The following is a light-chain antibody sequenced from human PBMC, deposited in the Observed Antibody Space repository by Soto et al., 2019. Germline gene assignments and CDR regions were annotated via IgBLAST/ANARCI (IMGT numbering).Light chain of an antibody. CDR1: QSLLHSNGYNY. CDR2: LGS. CDR3: MQALQTPFT. V-gene: IGKV2-28*01. Sequence: DIVMTQSPLSLPVTPGEPASISCRSSQSLLHSNGYNYLDWYLQKPGQSPQLLIYLGSNRASGVPDRFSGSGSGTYSTLKISRVEAEDVGVYYCMQALQTPFTFGPGTKVDIK. J-gene: IGKJ3*01.